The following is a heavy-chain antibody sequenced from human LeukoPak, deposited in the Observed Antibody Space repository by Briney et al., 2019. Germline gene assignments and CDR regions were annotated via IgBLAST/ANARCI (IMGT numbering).Heavy chain of an antibody. J-gene: IGHJ5*02. D-gene: IGHD3-3*01. CDR3: AGASGYYGWFDP. Sequence: SETLSLTCAVYGGSFSGYYWSWIRQPPGKGLEWIGVINHSGSTNYNPSLKSRVTISVDTSKNQFSLKLSSVTAADTAVYYCAGASGYYGWFDPWGQGTLVTVSS. V-gene: IGHV4-34*01. CDR2: INHSGST. CDR1: GGSFSGYY.